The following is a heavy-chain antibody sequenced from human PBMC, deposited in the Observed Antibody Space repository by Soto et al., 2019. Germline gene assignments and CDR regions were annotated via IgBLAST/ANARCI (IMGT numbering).Heavy chain of an antibody. Sequence: QVQLLESGGGVVQPGRSLRLSCAASRFTFSYYAMHWVRQAPGKGLEWVAVIRGDGGKQYYAESVKGRFTISRDNSKSTLYLQMNSLRVEDTAVSDCVRTIAVAVPDALEMRCHGTMVAV. CDR2: IRGDGGKQ. CDR1: RFTFSYYA. V-gene: IGHV3-30*04. CDR3: VRTIAVAVPDALEM. J-gene: IGHJ3*02. D-gene: IGHD6-19*01.